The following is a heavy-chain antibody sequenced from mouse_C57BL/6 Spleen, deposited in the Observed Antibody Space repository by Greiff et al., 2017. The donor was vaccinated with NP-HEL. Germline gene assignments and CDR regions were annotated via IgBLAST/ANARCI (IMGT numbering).Heavy chain of an antibody. Sequence: QVHVKQSGAELARPGASVKLSCKASGYTFTSYGISWVKQRTGQGLEWIGEIYPRSGNTYYNEKFKGKATLTADKSSSTAYMELRSLTSEDSAVYFCARKFYEGFAYWGQGTLVTVSA. V-gene: IGHV1-81*01. CDR3: ARKFYEGFAY. D-gene: IGHD1-1*01. CDR1: GYTFTSYG. J-gene: IGHJ3*01. CDR2: IYPRSGNT.